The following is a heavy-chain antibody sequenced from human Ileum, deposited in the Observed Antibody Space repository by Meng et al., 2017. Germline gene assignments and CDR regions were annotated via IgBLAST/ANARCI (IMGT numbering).Heavy chain of an antibody. J-gene: IGHJ4*02. CDR1: GDSINRGDHY. Sequence: QVQLQESGPGLVKPSQTLSLTCAVSGDSINRGDHYWTWILQPPGKGPEWMGYIYSSGRTYYTPSLKGRLTISADTSQSTFSLKLNSVTATDTAVYFCAKATYLGSGYYFDYWGQGALVTVSS. CDR3: AKATYLGSGYYFDY. D-gene: IGHD3-10*01. V-gene: IGHV4-30-4*01. CDR2: IYSSGRT.